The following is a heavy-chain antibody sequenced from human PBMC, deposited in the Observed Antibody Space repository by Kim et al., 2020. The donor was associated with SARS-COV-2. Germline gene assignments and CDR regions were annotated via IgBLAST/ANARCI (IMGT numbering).Heavy chain of an antibody. CDR3: ALRLTMVRGVITLGAYGMDV. Sequence: GGSLRLSCAASGFTVNSKAMTWVRQAPGKGLEWVSVIYSGGGTFYADSVKGRFTISGDNSENTVCLQMNSLRAEDTAVYYCALRLTMVRGVITLGAYGMDVWGQGTTVTVSS. V-gene: IGHV3-53*01. D-gene: IGHD3-10*01. J-gene: IGHJ6*02. CDR1: GFTVNSKA. CDR2: IYSGGGT.